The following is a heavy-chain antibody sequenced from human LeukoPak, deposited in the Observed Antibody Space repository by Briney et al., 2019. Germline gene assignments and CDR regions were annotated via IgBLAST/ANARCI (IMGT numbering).Heavy chain of an antibody. V-gene: IGHV1-69*04. CDR3: ARDLEYSSSSRGY. D-gene: IGHD6-6*01. J-gene: IGHJ4*02. CDR2: IIPILGIA. Sequence: ASVKVSCKASGGTFSSYAISWVRQAPGQGLEWMGRIIPILGIANYAQKFQGRVTITVDKSTSTAYMELSSLRSEDTAVYYCARDLEYSSSSRGYWGQGTLVTVSS. CDR1: GGTFSSYA.